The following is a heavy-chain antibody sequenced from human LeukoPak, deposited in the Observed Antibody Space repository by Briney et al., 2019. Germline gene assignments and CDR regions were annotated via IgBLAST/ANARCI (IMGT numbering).Heavy chain of an antibody. CDR2: INHSGST. Sequence: SETLSLTCAVYGGSFIGYYWSWIRQPPGKGLEWIGEINHSGSTNYNPSLKSRVTISVDTSKNQFSLKLSSVTAADTAVYYCARGFGNRYYYGSGSLAYWGQGTLVTVSS. J-gene: IGHJ4*02. D-gene: IGHD3-10*01. CDR3: ARGFGNRYYYGSGSLAY. V-gene: IGHV4-34*01. CDR1: GGSFIGYY.